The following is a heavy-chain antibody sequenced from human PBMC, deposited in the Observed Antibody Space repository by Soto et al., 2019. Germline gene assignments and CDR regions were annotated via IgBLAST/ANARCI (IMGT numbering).Heavy chain of an antibody. CDR1: GYSFTSYW. CDR3: ARYSGSKSACYYNGTDG. CDR2: LYPGDSDT. J-gene: IGHJ6*04. Sequence: EASRKIPCKGSGYSFTSYWIRWVRQIPGKGLEWMGILYPGDSDTRYSPSFQGQVTISADKATSTAYLQWSSLKASDTAMYCWARYSGSKSACYYNGTDGCGKGTTVT. V-gene: IGHV5-51*01. D-gene: IGHD1-26*01.